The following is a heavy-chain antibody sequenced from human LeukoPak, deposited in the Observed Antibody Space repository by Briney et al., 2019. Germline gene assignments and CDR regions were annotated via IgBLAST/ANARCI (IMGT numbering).Heavy chain of an antibody. Sequence: SETLSLTCTVSGGSISSSSYYWGWIRQPPGKGLEWIGSIYYSGGTYYNPSLKSRVTISVDTSKYQFSLKLSSVTAADTAVYYCARATLHGYFDYWGQGTLVTVSS. CDR2: IYYSGGT. CDR3: ARATLHGYFDY. CDR1: GGSISSSSYY. V-gene: IGHV4-39*07. J-gene: IGHJ4*02.